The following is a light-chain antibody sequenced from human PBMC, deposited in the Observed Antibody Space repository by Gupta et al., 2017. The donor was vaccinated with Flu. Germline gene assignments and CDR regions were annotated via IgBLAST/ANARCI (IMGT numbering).Light chain of an antibody. Sequence: DIVLTQSPDSLAVSLGERATINCKSSQSVLYSSNNKNYLAWYQQKPGQPPKLLIYWASTRESGVPDRFSGRGSGTDFTLTISSRQAEDVAVYYCQQYYSTPRTFGQGTXVEIK. CDR3: QQYYSTPRT. J-gene: IGKJ1*01. CDR1: QSVLYSSNNKNY. CDR2: WAS. V-gene: IGKV4-1*01.